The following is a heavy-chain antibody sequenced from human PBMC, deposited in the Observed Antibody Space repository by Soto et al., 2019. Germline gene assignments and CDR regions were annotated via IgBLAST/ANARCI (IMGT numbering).Heavy chain of an antibody. CDR1: GGSVISGSYY. D-gene: IGHD3-22*01. CDR2: IYYSGST. Sequence: TXVTLSLTCTVSGGSVISGSYYGSWIRQPPGKGLEWIGYIYYSGSTNYNPSLKSRVTISVDTSKNQFSLNLSSVTAADTAVYYCARGSMIVVAYYFDYWGQGTLVTVSS. J-gene: IGHJ4*02. V-gene: IGHV4-61*01. CDR3: ARGSMIVVAYYFDY.